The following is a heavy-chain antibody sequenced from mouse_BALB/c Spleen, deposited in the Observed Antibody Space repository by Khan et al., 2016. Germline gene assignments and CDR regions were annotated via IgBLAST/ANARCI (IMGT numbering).Heavy chain of an antibody. CDR1: GDSITSGY. V-gene: IGHV3-8*02. Sequence: EVKLEVSGPSLVKPSQTLSLTCSVTGDSITSGYWNWIRKFPGNKLEYMGYISYSGSTYYTPSLKSRLTITRDTSKNQYYLQLNSVTTEDTATYYCARYDGYYFDYWGQGTTLTVSS. J-gene: IGHJ2*01. D-gene: IGHD2-3*01. CDR2: ISYSGST. CDR3: ARYDGYYFDY.